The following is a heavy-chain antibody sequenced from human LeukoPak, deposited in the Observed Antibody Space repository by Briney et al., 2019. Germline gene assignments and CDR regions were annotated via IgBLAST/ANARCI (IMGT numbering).Heavy chain of an antibody. J-gene: IGHJ4*02. CDR1: GFTVSSNY. CDR3: AKDRRQYCGGDCSDFDY. V-gene: IGHV3-53*01. D-gene: IGHD2-21*02. CDR2: IYSGGST. Sequence: GGSLRLSCAASGFTVSSNYMSWVRQAPGKGLEWVSVIYSGGSTYYADSVKGRFTISRDNSKNTLYLHMNSLKVEDTAIYYCAKDRRQYCGGDCSDFDYWGQGTLVTVSS.